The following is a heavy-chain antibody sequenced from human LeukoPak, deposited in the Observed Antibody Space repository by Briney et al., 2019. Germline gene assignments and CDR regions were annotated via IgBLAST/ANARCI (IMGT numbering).Heavy chain of an antibody. CDR2: ISSSGSNT. D-gene: IGHD5-12*01. CDR3: ARYYLETSGYSPFFDY. J-gene: IGHJ4*02. CDR1: GFTFTDYI. Sequence: GGSLRLSCAASGFTFTDYIFTWVRQAPGKGLEWVSSISSSGSNTYYADSMKGRFTVSRDNAKNSLYLQMNSLRAEDTAVYYCARYYLETSGYSPFFDYWGQGTLVTVSS. V-gene: IGHV3-21*01.